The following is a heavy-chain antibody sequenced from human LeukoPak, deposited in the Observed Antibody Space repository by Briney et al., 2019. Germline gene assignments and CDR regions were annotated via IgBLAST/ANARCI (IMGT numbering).Heavy chain of an antibody. CDR2: INPNSGDI. D-gene: IGHD3-22*01. V-gene: IGHV1-2*02. CDR1: GYTFTVYS. Sequence: ASVKVSFKASGYTFTVYSMHWVRQAPGQGLEWMGWINPNSGDINYSQKFQGRVTLTRDTSISTAYMELSRLTSDDTAVYYCARPTFYYYYDSSGLDYWGQGTLVTVSS. J-gene: IGHJ4*02. CDR3: ARPTFYYYYDSSGLDY.